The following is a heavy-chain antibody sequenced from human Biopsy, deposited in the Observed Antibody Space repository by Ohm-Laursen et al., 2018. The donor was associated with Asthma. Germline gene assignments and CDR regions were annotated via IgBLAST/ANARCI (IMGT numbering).Heavy chain of an antibody. CDR1: GFSFSNFA. J-gene: IGHJ3*02. V-gene: IGHV3-30*01. CDR2: ISKDASTQ. CDR3: VRDGTDDAFDI. D-gene: IGHD1-1*01. Sequence: SLRLSCVASGFSFSNFAIHWVRQAPGKGLEWAGVISKDASTQDYADSVKGRFTMARDNSKNTLDLQMNSLREEDTAVYYCVRDGTDDAFDIWGQGIVVSVSS.